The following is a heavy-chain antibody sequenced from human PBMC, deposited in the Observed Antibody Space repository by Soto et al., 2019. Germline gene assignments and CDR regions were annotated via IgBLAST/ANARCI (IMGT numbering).Heavy chain of an antibody. CDR1: GFTFSSYW. V-gene: IGHV3-7*01. D-gene: IGHD3-22*01. J-gene: IGHJ1*01. CDR2: IKEDGSEK. CDR3: GTHSRSRPVY. Sequence: EVQVVESGGGLVQPGGSLRLSCAASGFTFSSYWMSLVRQAPGKGLEWVANIKEDGSEKYYVDSVKGRFTISRDNAKNSLFLQMTSLRVEDTAVYYCGTHSRSRPVYWGQGTLVTVSS.